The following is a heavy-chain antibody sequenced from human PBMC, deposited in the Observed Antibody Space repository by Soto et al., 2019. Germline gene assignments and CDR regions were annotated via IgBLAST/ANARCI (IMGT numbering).Heavy chain of an antibody. J-gene: IGHJ4*02. D-gene: IGHD1-26*01. CDR3: ARSLVVGATKAFDY. Sequence: GGSLRLSCAASGFTFSDHYMDWVRQAPGKGLEWVGRTRNKANSYTTEYAASVKGRFTISRDDSKNSLYLQMNSLKTEDTAVYYCARSLVVGATKAFDYWGQGTLVTVSS. CDR1: GFTFSDHY. V-gene: IGHV3-72*01. CDR2: TRNKANSYTT.